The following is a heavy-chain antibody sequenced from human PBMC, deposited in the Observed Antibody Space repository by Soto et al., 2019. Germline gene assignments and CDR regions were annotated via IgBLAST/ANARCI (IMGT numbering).Heavy chain of an antibody. J-gene: IGHJ6*04. CDR3: ARGGFDYGPGRMDV. CDR1: GFTSSNYW. CDR2: TKSDGSGT. V-gene: IGHV3-74*01. Sequence: EVHLVESGGGLLQPGGSLTLSCTASGFTSSNYWMHWVRQAPGKGLVWVSRTKSDGSGTSYTDSVKGRFTISRDNAYNTLYLQMSNLRAEDTAVYDCARGGFDYGPGRMDVWGKGTTVIVSS. D-gene: IGHD3-10*01.